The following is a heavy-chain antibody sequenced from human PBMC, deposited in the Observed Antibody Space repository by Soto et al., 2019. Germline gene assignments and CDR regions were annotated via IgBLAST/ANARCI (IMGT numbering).Heavy chain of an antibody. CDR3: ARDDCTSTSCYNPFDY. J-gene: IGHJ4*02. V-gene: IGHV3-21*01. CDR2: ISSNNFI. Sequence: GGSLRLSCAASGFAFSSYGMNWVRQAPGKGLEWVSSISSNNFIYYADSLKGRFTISRDNAKNSLFLQMNSLRPEDTAVYYCARDDCTSTSCYNPFDYWRKGTLVTVPS. D-gene: IGHD2-2*02. CDR1: GFAFSSYG.